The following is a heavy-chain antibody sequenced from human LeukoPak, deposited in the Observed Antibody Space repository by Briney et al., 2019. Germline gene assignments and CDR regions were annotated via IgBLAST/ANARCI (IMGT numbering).Heavy chain of an antibody. CDR1: GGSISSYH. J-gene: IGHJ3*02. V-gene: IGHV4-59*01. CDR3: ARARNYYDSSGFYYEGDAFDI. D-gene: IGHD3-22*01. CDR2: IYSSGST. Sequence: SETLSLTCTVSGGSISSYHWSWIRQPPGKGLECIGYIYSSGSTNYNPSLKSRVTISVDTSKNQFSLKLSSVTAADTAVYYCARARNYYDSSGFYYEGDAFDIWGQGTMVTVSS.